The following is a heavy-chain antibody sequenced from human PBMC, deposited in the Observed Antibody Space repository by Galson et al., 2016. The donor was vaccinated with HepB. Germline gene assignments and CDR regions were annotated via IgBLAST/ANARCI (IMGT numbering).Heavy chain of an antibody. V-gene: IGHV4-31*03. Sequence: LTCTVSGASISGGSYWSWVRQTPGKGLEWIAYIYYSGSTYHNPSLRSRLSLSVDPSNNHFSLNLTSVTAADTAVYYCARIVVGADRRFDFWGQGTLVTVSS. CDR2: IYYSGST. J-gene: IGHJ4*02. CDR1: GASISGGSY. D-gene: IGHD2-15*01. CDR3: ARIVVGADRRFDF.